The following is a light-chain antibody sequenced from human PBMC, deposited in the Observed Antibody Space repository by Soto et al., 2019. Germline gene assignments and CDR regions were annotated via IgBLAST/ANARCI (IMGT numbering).Light chain of an antibody. Sequence: QSTLTQPASVSGSPGQSITFSCTGTSSDFVGYNYVSWYQQHPGKAPKFMIYDVSNRPSGVSTRFSGSKSGNTASLTISGLQAEDEADYYCTSYTTSDTRQIVFGTGTEVTVL. CDR3: TSYTTSDTRQIV. J-gene: IGLJ1*01. CDR2: DVS. V-gene: IGLV2-14*01. CDR1: SSDFVGYNY.